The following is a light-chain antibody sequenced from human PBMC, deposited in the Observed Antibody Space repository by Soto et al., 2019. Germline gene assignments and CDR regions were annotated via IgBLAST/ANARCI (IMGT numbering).Light chain of an antibody. CDR3: QQRYSTPYT. Sequence: DIQMTQSPSSLSASVGVRVTITCRASQSISSYLNWYQQKPGKAPKLLIYPASSLQSGVPSRFSGSGSGTDFSLTISSLQPEDFATYYCQQRYSTPYTFGQGTKLEIK. CDR2: PAS. V-gene: IGKV1-39*01. CDR1: QSISSY. J-gene: IGKJ2*01.